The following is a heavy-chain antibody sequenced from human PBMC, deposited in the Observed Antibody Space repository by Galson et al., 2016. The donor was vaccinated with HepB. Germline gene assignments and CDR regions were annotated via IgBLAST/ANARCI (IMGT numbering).Heavy chain of an antibody. V-gene: IGHV3-33*05. CDR1: GFTFSAYG. CDR2: ISQDGSEE. J-gene: IGHJ4*02. CDR3: AIVGGYGDYVHLSSDY. Sequence: SLRLSCAGSGFTFSAYGLLWVRQGTDKGLEWVAAISQDGSEEFYGDSVKGRFTISRDNAKNTLYLQVSSLRAEDTAVYYCAIVGGYGDYVHLSSDYWGQGTVVTVSS. D-gene: IGHD4-17*01.